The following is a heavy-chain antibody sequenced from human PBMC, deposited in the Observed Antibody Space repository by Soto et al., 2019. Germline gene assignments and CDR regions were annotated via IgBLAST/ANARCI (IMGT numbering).Heavy chain of an antibody. D-gene: IGHD3-10*01. CDR3: AGDYPEFKARGRGGYYYYGMDV. CDR2: IIPIFGTA. Sequence: SVKVSCKASGGTFSSYAISWVRQAPGQGLEWMGGIIPIFGTANYAQKFQGRVTITADESTSTAYMELSSLRSEDTAVYYCAGDYPEFKARGRGGYYYYGMDVWGQGTTVTVSS. V-gene: IGHV1-69*13. J-gene: IGHJ6*02. CDR1: GGTFSSYA.